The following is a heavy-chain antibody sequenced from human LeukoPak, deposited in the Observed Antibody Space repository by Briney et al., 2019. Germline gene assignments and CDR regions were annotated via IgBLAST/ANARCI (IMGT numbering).Heavy chain of an antibody. CDR3: TTDPTLVAAAGNFDY. CDR1: GFTFSNAW. J-gene: IGHJ4*02. V-gene: IGHV3-15*01. Sequence: GGSLRLSCAASGFTFSNAWMSWVRQAPGKGLEWVGRIKSKTDGGTTDYAAPVKGRFTISRDDSKNTLYLQMNSLKTEDTAVYYCTTDPTLVAAAGNFDYWGQGTLVTVSS. CDR2: IKSKTDGGTT. D-gene: IGHD6-13*01.